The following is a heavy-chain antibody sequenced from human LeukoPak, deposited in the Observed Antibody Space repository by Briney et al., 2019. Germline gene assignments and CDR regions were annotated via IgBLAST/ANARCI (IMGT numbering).Heavy chain of an antibody. J-gene: IGHJ5*02. V-gene: IGHV4-34*01. CDR3: ARGGEVRLREKYNWFDP. D-gene: IGHD1-1*01. Sequence: SETLSLTCAVYGGSFSGYYWSWIRQPPGKGLEWIGEINHSGSTNYNPSLKSRVTISVDTSKNQFSLKLSSVTAADTAVYYCARGGEVRLREKYNWFDPWGQGTLVTVSS. CDR1: GGSFSGYY. CDR2: INHSGST.